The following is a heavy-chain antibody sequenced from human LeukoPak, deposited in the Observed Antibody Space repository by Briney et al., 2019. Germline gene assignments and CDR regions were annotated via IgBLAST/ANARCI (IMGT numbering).Heavy chain of an antibody. CDR2: ISYDGSNK. Sequence: SCKASGYTFTSYYMHWVRQAPGKGLEWVAVISYDGSNKYYADSVKGRFTISRDNSKNTLYLQMNSLRAEDTAVYYCARSDGWELLLYWGQGTLVTVSS. D-gene: IGHD1-26*01. J-gene: IGHJ4*02. CDR3: ARSDGWELLLY. V-gene: IGHV3-30-3*01. CDR1: GYTFTSYY.